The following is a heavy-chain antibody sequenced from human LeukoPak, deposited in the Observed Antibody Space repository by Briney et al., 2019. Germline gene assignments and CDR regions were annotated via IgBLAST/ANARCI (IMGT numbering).Heavy chain of an antibody. V-gene: IGHV4-34*01. CDR1: GGSFSGYY. CDR2: INHSGST. Sequence: SETLSLTCAVHGGSFSGYYWSWIRQPPGKGLEWIGEINHSGSTNYNPSLKSRVTISVDTSKNQFSLKLSSVTAADTAVYYCARQGDGYNPFDYWGQGTLVTVSS. D-gene: IGHD5-24*01. J-gene: IGHJ4*02. CDR3: ARQGDGYNPFDY.